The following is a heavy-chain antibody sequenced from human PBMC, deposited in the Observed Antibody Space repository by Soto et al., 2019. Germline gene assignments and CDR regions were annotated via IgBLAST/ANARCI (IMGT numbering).Heavy chain of an antibody. V-gene: IGHV3-11*01. Sequence: QVQLVESGGGLVRPGGSLRLSCAASGFTFSDYYMSWIRQSPGKGLEWLAFMSSSGTNVFYADSVKGRFTISRDNAKNSLFLQMDILKAEDTAVYYCATARVFDFWGLGTLVSVSS. CDR2: MSSSGTNV. J-gene: IGHJ4*02. CDR3: ATARVFDF. CDR1: GFTFSDYY.